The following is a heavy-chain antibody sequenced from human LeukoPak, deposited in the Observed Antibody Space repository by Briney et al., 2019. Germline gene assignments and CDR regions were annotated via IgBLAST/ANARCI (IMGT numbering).Heavy chain of an antibody. CDR3: ARGGYSSGWFHAFDI. V-gene: IGHV3-66*02. Sequence: GSLRLSCAASGFTVSSSYMSWVRQAPGKGLEWVSVIYSGGNTYYTDSVKGRFTISRDNSKNTLYLQMNSLRPEDTAVYYCARGGYSSGWFHAFDIWGQGTMVTVSS. D-gene: IGHD6-19*01. J-gene: IGHJ3*02. CDR1: GFTVSSSY. CDR2: IYSGGNT.